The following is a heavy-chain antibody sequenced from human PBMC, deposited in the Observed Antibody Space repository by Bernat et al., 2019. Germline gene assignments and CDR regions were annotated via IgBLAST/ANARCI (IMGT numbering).Heavy chain of an antibody. J-gene: IGHJ3*02. Sequence: EVQLVQSGAEVKKPGESLKISCKGSGYIFTNFWIGWVRQMPGKGLEWMVIIYPGDSDTRYSPSFQGQVTISADKSISTAYLQWSSLKASDTAMYYCAILYGDYSNAFDIWGQGTMVTVSS. CDR1: GYIFTNFW. CDR3: AILYGDYSNAFDI. D-gene: IGHD4-17*01. V-gene: IGHV5-51*01. CDR2: IYPGDSDT.